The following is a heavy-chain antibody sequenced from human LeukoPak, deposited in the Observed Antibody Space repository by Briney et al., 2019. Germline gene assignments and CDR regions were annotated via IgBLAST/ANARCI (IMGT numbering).Heavy chain of an antibody. J-gene: IGHJ4*02. Sequence: GGSLRLSCAASGFTVSSNYMSWVRQAPGKGLEWVSVIYSGGSTYYADSVKGRFTISRDNSKNTLYLQMNSLRAEDTAVYYCARTYDSSGYLVYWGQGTLVTVSS. V-gene: IGHV3-53*01. CDR3: ARTYDSSGYLVY. CDR1: GFTVSSNY. D-gene: IGHD3-22*01. CDR2: IYSGGST.